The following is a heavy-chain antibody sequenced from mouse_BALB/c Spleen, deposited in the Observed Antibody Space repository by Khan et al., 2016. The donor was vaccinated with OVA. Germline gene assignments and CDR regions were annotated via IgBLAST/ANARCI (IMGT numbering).Heavy chain of an antibody. CDR1: GFNIKDTY. CDR3: ARMARK. V-gene: IGHV14-3*02. CDR2: IDPANGNT. J-gene: IGHJ2*01. Sequence: EVELVESGAELVKPGASVKLSCTASGFNIKDTYMHWVKQRPEQGLEWIGRIDPANGNTKYDPKFQGKATITADTSSNTAYLQLSSLTSEDTAVYYCARMARKWGQGTTLTVSS.